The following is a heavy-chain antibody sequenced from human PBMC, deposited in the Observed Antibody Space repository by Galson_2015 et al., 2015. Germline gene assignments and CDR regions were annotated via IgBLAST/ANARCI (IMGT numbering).Heavy chain of an antibody. CDR3: AKDRHMCGGVSVTPDY. V-gene: IGHV3-30*18. D-gene: IGHD3-16*02. CDR1: GFTVSSFG. J-gene: IGHJ4*02. Sequence: SLRLSCAASGFTVSSFGMHWVRQAPGKGLEWVAVISYDGSNKYYADSVKGRFTISRDNSKNSLYLQMNSLRAEDTAVYYCAKDRHMCGGVSVTPDYWGQGTLVTVSS. CDR2: ISYDGSNK.